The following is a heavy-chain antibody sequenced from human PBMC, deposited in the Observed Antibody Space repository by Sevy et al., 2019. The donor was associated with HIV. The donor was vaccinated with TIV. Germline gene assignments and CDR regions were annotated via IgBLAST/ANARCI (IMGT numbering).Heavy chain of an antibody. Sequence: SETMSLTCTLSGGSISGHYWSWIRQSPEKGLEWLGFIYYSGSTRYNPSVESRVTMSLDTSRNQLSLRLTSVSAADTAVYYCARHAATRSKWDLPYDWFDPWGQGTLVTVSS. CDR3: ARHAATRSKWDLPYDWFDP. J-gene: IGHJ5*02. CDR2: IYYSGST. CDR1: GGSISGHY. D-gene: IGHD1-26*01. V-gene: IGHV4-59*08.